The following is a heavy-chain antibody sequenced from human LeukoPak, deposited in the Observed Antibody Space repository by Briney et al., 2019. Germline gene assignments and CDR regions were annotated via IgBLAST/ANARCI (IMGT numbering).Heavy chain of an antibody. V-gene: IGHV1-69*13. J-gene: IGHJ4*02. CDR3: ARVDTRRYCSSTSCYTEDY. Sequence: ASVKVSCKASGGTFSSYAISWVRQAPGQGLEWMGGIIPIFGTANYAQKFQGRVTITADESTGTAYMELSSLRSEDTAVYYCARVDTRRYCSSTSCYTEDYWGQGTLVTVSS. D-gene: IGHD2-2*02. CDR1: GGTFSSYA. CDR2: IIPIFGTA.